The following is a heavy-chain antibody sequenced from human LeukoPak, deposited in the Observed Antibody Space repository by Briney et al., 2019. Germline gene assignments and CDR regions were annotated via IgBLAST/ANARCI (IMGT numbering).Heavy chain of an antibody. D-gene: IGHD4-17*01. CDR1: GFIFSSYA. CDR3: AREAGDLDI. V-gene: IGHV3-23*01. CDR2: ISNSGDST. J-gene: IGHJ3*02. Sequence: PGGSLRLSCAASGFIFSSYAMSWVRHAPGKGLEWVSSISNSGDSTYYADSVKGRFTISRDNSKTTLYLQMNSLRAEDTAVYYCAREAGDLDIWGQGTMVTVSS.